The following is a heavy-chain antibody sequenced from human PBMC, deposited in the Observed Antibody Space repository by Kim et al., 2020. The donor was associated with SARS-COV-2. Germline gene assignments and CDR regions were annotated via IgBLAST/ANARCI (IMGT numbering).Heavy chain of an antibody. J-gene: IGHJ4*02. V-gene: IGHV3-23*01. CDR3: ARVGSGPNVGRDYFGS. CDR1: GFTFSAYA. Sequence: GGSLRLSCAASGFTFSAYAMSWFRQAPGKGLEWVASLSGGGSRKYDDSAEKGRFTISRDNSENMLFLQMNTLRAEDTAIYYCARVGSGPNVGRDYFGSWGQGTLVTVSP. CDR2: LSGGGSRK. D-gene: IGHD1-26*01.